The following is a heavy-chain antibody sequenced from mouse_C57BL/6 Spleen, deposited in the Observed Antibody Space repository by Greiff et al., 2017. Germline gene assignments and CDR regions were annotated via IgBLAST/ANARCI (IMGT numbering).Heavy chain of an antibody. CDR2: IYPSDGDT. CDR1: GYTFTSYW. CDR3: ARWGVGDDY. J-gene: IGHJ2*01. V-gene: IGHV1-61*01. Sequence: VQLQQPGAELVRPGSSVKLSCKASGYTFTSYWMGWVKQRPGQGLEWIGNIYPSDGDTNYNEKFKGKATLTVDKSSSTAYMQLSSLTSEDSAFYCCARWGVGDDYRGQGPTLTASS.